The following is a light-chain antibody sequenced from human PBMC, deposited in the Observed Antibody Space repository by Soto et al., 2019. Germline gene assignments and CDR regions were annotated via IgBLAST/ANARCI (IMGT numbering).Light chain of an antibody. V-gene: IGKV1-33*01. CDR1: HDIGNY. CDR3: QQYENLPRFI. CDR2: YAS. J-gene: IGKJ3*01. Sequence: DIQMTQSPSSLSASVGDRVTITCLASHDIGNYLNWYQQKPGKAPKLLIYYASNLETGVSSRFSGSGSGTDFTSTISSLQPEDIATYFCQQYENLPRFIFGPGTKVDIK.